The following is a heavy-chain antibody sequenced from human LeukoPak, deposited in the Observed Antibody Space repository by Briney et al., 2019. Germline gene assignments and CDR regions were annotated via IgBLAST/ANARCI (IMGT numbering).Heavy chain of an antibody. CDR3: ARGRRRGQYFDY. CDR1: GGSITSGGYF. D-gene: IGHD3-10*01. V-gene: IGHV4-31*03. Sequence: PSETLSLTCTVSGGSITSGGYFWSWIRQHPGKGLECIGHISYSGSTYYTPSLKSRVTISADTSKNQYSLKLSSVTAADTAVYYCARGRRRGQYFDYWGQGPLFTVSS. J-gene: IGHJ4*02. CDR2: ISYSGST.